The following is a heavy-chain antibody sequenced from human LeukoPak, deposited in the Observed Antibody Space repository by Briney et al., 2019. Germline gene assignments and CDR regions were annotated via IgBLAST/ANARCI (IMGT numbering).Heavy chain of an antibody. CDR1: GGSISSSSYY. CDR3: ARATYYDFWSGYIYYYYYMDV. J-gene: IGHJ6*03. CDR2: IYYSGST. V-gene: IGHV4-39*07. D-gene: IGHD3-3*01. Sequence: ASETLSLTCTVSGGSISSSSYYWGWIRQPPRKGLEWIGSIYYSGSTYYNPSLTSRVTISVDTSKNQFSLKLSSVTAADTAVYYCARATYYDFWSGYIYYYYYMDVWGKGTTVTVSS.